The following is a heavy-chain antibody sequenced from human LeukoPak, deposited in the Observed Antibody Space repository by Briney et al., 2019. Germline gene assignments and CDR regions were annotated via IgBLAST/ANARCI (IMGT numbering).Heavy chain of an antibody. V-gene: IGHV4-59*08. D-gene: IGHD6-19*01. CDR1: GGSISSYY. J-gene: IGHJ6*03. CDR3: ARAISAWSYFYYMDV. CDR2: IYYSGST. Sequence: SETLSLTCTVSGGSISSYYWGWIRQPPGKGLEWIGYIYYSGSTNYNPSLKSRVTISVDTSKNQFSLKLSSVTAADTAVYYCARAISAWSYFYYMDVWGKGTTVTVSS.